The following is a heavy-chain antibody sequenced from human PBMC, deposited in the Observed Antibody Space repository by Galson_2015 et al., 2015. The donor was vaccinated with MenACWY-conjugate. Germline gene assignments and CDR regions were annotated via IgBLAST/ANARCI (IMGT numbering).Heavy chain of an antibody. CDR2: IYPGDSDT. J-gene: IGHJ4*02. D-gene: IGHD5-24*01. CDR1: GYTFTTYW. V-gene: IGHV5-51*01. Sequence: QSGAEVKKPGESLKISCKGSGYTFTTYWTAWVRQMPGKGLEWMGIIYPGDSDTRYSPSFQGLVTISADKSITTAYLQWSSLKASDTAIYYCARQRDGYTNDYWGQGTLVTVSS. CDR3: ARQRDGYTNDY.